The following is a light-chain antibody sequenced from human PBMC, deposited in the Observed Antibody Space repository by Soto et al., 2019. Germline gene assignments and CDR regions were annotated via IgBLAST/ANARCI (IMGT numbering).Light chain of an antibody. CDR2: KAS. Sequence: DIQMTQSPSTLSASVGDRVTITCRASQSISSWLAWYQQKPGKAPKLLIYKASSLKSGVPSRFSGSGSGTEFTLTISSLQSEDFAVYYCQQYMNWPTFGQGTRWRI. CDR3: QQYMNWPT. CDR1: QSISSW. J-gene: IGKJ5*01. V-gene: IGKV1-5*03.